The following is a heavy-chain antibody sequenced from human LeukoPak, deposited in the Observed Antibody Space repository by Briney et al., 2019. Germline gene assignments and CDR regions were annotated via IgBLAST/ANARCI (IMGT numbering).Heavy chain of an antibody. D-gene: IGHD2-21*01. Sequence: HPGGSLRLSCAASGFTFSSYAMHWVRQAPGKGLEWVAVISYDGSNKYYADSVKGRFTISRDNSKNTLYLQMNSLRAEDTAVYYCAKTPIVVWGQGTLVTVSS. J-gene: IGHJ4*02. CDR1: GFTFSSYA. CDR2: ISYDGSNK. V-gene: IGHV3-30*04. CDR3: AKTPIVV.